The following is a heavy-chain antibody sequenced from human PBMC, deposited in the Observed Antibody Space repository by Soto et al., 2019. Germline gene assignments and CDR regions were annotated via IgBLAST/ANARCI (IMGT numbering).Heavy chain of an antibody. J-gene: IGHJ5*02. CDR2: VYHTGTT. CDR1: GTSISSTFW. CDR3: ARLGEYYQSLDP. Sequence: SETLSLTCAVSGTSISSTFWWTWVRQPPGKGLEWIGEVYHTGTTKYNPSLKNRVTISVDKSNNQFSLGLRAVTAADTAVYYCARLGEYYQSLDPWGPGTLVTVSS. D-gene: IGHD2-2*01. V-gene: IGHV4-4*02.